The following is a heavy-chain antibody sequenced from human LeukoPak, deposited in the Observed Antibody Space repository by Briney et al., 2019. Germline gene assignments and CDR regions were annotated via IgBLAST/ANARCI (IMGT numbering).Heavy chain of an antibody. CDR3: ALRDGSVGDV. D-gene: IGHD5-24*01. J-gene: IGHJ6*01. CDR1: GYSFTTYW. Sequence: GESLKISCQGSGYSFTTYWIGWVRQMPGKGLEWMGIIYPGDSDTRYSPSFQGQVTISADKSISTDYLQWSSLKASDTAMYYCALRDGSVGDVWGQGTTVSVSS. V-gene: IGHV5-51*01. CDR2: IYPGDSDT.